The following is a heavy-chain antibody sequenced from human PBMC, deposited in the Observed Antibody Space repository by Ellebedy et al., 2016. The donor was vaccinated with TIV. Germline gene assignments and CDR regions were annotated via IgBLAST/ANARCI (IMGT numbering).Heavy chain of an antibody. V-gene: IGHV3-23*01. CDR3: APPPGLVDY. D-gene: IGHD3-10*01. Sequence: GESLKISCAASGFTFSSYAMSWVRQAPGKGLEWVSGISDSGGSTYYADSVKGRFTISRDNSKNTLYLQMNSLRAEDTAVYYCAPPPGLVDYWGQGTLVTVSS. CDR2: ISDSGGST. CDR1: GFTFSSYA. J-gene: IGHJ4*02.